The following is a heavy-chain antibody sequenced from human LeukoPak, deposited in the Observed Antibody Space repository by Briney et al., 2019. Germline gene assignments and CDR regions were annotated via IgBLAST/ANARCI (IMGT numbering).Heavy chain of an antibody. J-gene: IGHJ4*02. V-gene: IGHV4-34*01. D-gene: IGHD6-6*01. Sequence: SETLSLTCAVYGGSFSGYYWSWIRQPPGKGLEWIGSIYHSGSTYYNPSLKSRVTISVDTSKNQFSLKLSSVTAADTAVYFCARDILAARPETYDYWGQGTLVTVSS. CDR3: ARDILAARPETYDY. CDR1: GGSFSGYY. CDR2: IYHSGST.